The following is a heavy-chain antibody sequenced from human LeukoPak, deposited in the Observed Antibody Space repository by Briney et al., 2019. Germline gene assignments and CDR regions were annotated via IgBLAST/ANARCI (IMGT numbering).Heavy chain of an antibody. V-gene: IGHV4-39*07. Sequence: PSETLSLTCTVSGGSISSSSHYWGWIRQPPGKGLEWIGEINHSGTTNYNPPLKSRVTISADTSKNQFSLKLSSVTAADTAVYYCAGAGSLHTAMDTRDYGIDVWGQGTTVTVSS. J-gene: IGHJ6*02. CDR1: GGSISSSSHY. D-gene: IGHD5-18*01. CDR2: INHSGTT. CDR3: AGAGSLHTAMDTRDYGIDV.